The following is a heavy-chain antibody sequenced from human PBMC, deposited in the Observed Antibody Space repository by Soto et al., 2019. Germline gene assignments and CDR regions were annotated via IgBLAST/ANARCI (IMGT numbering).Heavy chain of an antibody. CDR1: GFTFSNYW. CDR2: INQDGSEK. Sequence: PGGSLRLSCAASGFTFSNYWMSWVRQAPGEGLEWVANINQDGSEKYSVDSAKGRFTISRDNAQNSLYLQMNSLRAEDTAVYYCAGSSPLSRSYFDYWGQGALVTVSS. J-gene: IGHJ4*02. V-gene: IGHV3-7*03. CDR3: AGSSPLSRSYFDY.